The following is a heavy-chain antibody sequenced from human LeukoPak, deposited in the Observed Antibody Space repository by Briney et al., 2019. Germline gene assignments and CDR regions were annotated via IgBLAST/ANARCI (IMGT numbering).Heavy chain of an antibody. Sequence: GGSLRLSCAASRFTFSSYSMNWVRQAPGKGLEWVSSISSSGSYIYYADSVKGRFTISRDNAKNSLYLQMNSLRAEDTAVFYCVRESYCSGGSCYSGRAFDIWGQGTMVTISS. J-gene: IGHJ3*02. CDR2: ISSSGSYI. V-gene: IGHV3-21*01. CDR3: VRESYCSGGSCYSGRAFDI. CDR1: RFTFSSYS. D-gene: IGHD2-15*01.